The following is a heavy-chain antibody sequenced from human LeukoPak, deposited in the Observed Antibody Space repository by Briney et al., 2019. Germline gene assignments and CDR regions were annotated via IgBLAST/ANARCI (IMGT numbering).Heavy chain of an antibody. CDR1: GGSISSSSYY. D-gene: IGHD3-22*01. J-gene: IGHJ5*02. CDR2: IYYSGNT. CDR3: ARLLLTGDYYDSMIDP. Sequence: SETLSLTCTVSGGSISSSSYYWGWIRQPPGKGLAWIGSIYYSGNTYYNPSLKSRVTISVDTTKNQFSLKLRAVTAADTAVYYCARLLLTGDYYDSMIDPWGQGTLVTVSS. V-gene: IGHV4-39*01.